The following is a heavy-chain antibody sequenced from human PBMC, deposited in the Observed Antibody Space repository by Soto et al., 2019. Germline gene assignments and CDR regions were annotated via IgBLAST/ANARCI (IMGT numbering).Heavy chain of an antibody. D-gene: IGHD2-21*02. CDR3: ARGSDSSFDY. Sequence: SQTLSLTCAISGDSVSSNSVAWNWIRQSPARGLEWLGRTYYRSKWYNDYAVPMKSRISINPDTSKNQFSLQLNSVTPKDTAVYYCARGSDSSFDYWGQGSLVTVSS. V-gene: IGHV6-1*01. CDR1: GDSVSSNSVA. CDR2: TYYRSKWYN. J-gene: IGHJ4*02.